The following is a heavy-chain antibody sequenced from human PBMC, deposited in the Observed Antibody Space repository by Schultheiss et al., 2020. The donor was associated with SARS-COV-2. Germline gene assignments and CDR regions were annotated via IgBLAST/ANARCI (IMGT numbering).Heavy chain of an antibody. Sequence: GGSLRLSCTASGFTFSNAWMSWVRQAPGKGLEWVGRIKSKTDGGTTDYAAPVKGRFTISRDDSKNTLYLQMNNLRAEDTAVYFCTTLWLWSGWDWGQGTLVTVSS. CDR1: GFTFSNAW. V-gene: IGHV3-15*01. CDR2: IKSKTDGGTT. D-gene: IGHD3-3*01. CDR3: TTLWLWSGWD. J-gene: IGHJ4*02.